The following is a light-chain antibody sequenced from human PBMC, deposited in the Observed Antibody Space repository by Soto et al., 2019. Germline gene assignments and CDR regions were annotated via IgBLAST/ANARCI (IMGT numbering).Light chain of an antibody. V-gene: IGKV3-15*01. Sequence: EIVMTQSPGTLSGSPGERVTXXXRASQSVSSKLVWYQRKPGQSPRLLIYDASTRATGMPGRFSGSGSGTEFTLTISSLQSEDFAVYYCQQYNNWPWTFGQGTKVDIK. J-gene: IGKJ1*01. CDR3: QQYNNWPWT. CDR2: DAS. CDR1: QSVSSK.